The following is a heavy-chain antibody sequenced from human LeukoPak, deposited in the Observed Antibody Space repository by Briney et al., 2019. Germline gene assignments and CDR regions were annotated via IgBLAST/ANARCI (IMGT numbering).Heavy chain of an antibody. V-gene: IGHV5-51*01. Sequence: GESPKIPCKGSGYSFTSYWIGWVRQMPGKGLEWMGIIYPGESDTKYNPSFKSQVTISADKSNSTAYLQWSSLKASDTAMYYCARPEDRDGYNFGYWGQGTLVTVSS. CDR2: IYPGESDT. CDR3: ARPEDRDGYNFGY. CDR1: GYSFTSYW. D-gene: IGHD5-24*01. J-gene: IGHJ4*02.